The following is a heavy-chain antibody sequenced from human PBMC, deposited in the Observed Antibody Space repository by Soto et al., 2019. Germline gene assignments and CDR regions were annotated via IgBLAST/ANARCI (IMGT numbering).Heavy chain of an antibody. J-gene: IGHJ4*02. CDR1: GGSISSYY. CDR3: ARGDHRDILTGYYFDY. Sequence: SETLSLTCPVSGGSISSYYWSWIRQPPGKGLEWIGYIYYSGSTNYNPSLKSRVTISVDTSKNQFSLKLSSVTAADTAVYYCARGDHRDILTGYYFDYWGQGTLVTVSS. V-gene: IGHV4-59*01. CDR2: IYYSGST. D-gene: IGHD3-9*01.